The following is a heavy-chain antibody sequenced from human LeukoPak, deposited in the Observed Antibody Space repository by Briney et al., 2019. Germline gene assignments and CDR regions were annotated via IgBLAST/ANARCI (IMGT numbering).Heavy chain of an antibody. CDR3: ARVEEEYCSGGSCYAGHH. J-gene: IGHJ4*02. Sequence: SGGSLRLSCAASGFTFSDYYMSWIRQAPGKGLEWGSYISSSGSTIYYADSVKGRFTISRDNAKNSLYLQMNSLRVEDTAVYYSARVEEEYCSGGSCYAGHHWGQGTLVTVSS. V-gene: IGHV3-11*04. CDR2: ISSSGSTI. CDR1: GFTFSDYY. D-gene: IGHD2-15*01.